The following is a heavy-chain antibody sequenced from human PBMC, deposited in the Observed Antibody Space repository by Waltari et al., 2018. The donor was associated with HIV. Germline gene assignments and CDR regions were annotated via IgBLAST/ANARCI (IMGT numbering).Heavy chain of an antibody. J-gene: IGHJ1*01. CDR2: THYKGTT. CDR1: GGAISRSIYF. V-gene: IGHV4-39*01. D-gene: IGHD6-19*01. CDR3: AGKGWLGGRYFQH. Sequence: QLQLRESGPGLVKPSGTLSLSCIVSGGAISRSIYFWGWIRQTPGKGARWNGNTHYKGTTHYTPSLKSRVTISRGTSKNQYSLMVTSVTAADTAAYYCAGKGWLGGRYFQHWGLGTLVTVSS.